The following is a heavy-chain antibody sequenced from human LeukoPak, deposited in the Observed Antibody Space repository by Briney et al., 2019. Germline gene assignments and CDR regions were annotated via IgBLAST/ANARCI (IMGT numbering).Heavy chain of an antibody. Sequence: PTETLSLTCTVSGGSISSGGYHWSWIRQHPGKGLEWIGYIYYSGTTSYNPSLKSRVTISVDTSKKKFSLKVSSVTAADTAVYYCAGHTLVAASSFDYWGQGTLVTVSS. J-gene: IGHJ4*02. CDR3: AGHTLVAASSFDY. CDR1: GGSISSGGYH. CDR2: IYYSGTT. D-gene: IGHD2-15*01. V-gene: IGHV4-31*03.